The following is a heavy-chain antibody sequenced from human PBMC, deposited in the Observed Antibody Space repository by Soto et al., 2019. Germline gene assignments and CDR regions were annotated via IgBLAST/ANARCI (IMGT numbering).Heavy chain of an antibody. D-gene: IGHD6-19*01. CDR1: SGGLRWNS. Sequence: QVQVAQPGVEVRKPGASVNVSCEASSGGLRWNSIAWVRQAPGQGLEWMGRIRPIFDVKYYAQDFTGRVTFTADEYTDPVYMDLSSRKFADKALYYCSKDSLSLVSGQSNSYYMDVWVNGTAVAVSS. CDR3: SKDSLSLVSGQSNSYYMDV. V-gene: IGHV1-69*15. CDR2: IRPIFDVK. J-gene: IGHJ6*03.